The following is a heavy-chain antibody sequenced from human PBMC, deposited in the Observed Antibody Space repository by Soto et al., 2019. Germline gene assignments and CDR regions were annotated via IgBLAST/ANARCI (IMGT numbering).Heavy chain of an antibody. CDR1: GYTFTSYY. J-gene: IGHJ6*02. V-gene: IGHV1-46*01. Sequence: ASVKVSCKASGYTFTSYYMHWVRQAPGQGLEWMGIINPSGGSTSYAQKFQGRVTMTRDTSTSTVYMELSSLRSEDTAVYYCARDDCASVAAPCYYYGMDVWGQGTTVTVSS. CDR2: INPSGGST. D-gene: IGHD6-6*01. CDR3: ARDDCASVAAPCYYYGMDV.